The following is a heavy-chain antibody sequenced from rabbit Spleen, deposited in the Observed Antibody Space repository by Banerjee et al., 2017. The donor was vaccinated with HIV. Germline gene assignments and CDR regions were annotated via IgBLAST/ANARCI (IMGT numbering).Heavy chain of an antibody. CDR1: GLSFSGYVY. V-gene: IGHV1S40*01. CDR3: ARDTGSSFSSYGMDL. J-gene: IGHJ6*01. Sequence: QSLEESGGDLVKPEGSLTLTCTASGLSFSGYVYICWVRQAPGKGLELIACINIVTGKSVYASWAKGRFIMSRTSSTTVTLQMTSLTVADTATYFCARDTGSSFSSYGMDLWGQGTLVTVS. D-gene: IGHD8-1*01. CDR2: INIVTGKS.